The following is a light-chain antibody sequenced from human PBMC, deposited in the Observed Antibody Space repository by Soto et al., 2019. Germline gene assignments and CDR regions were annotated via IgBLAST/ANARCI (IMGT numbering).Light chain of an antibody. V-gene: IGKV3-11*01. CDR1: QSVSSY. J-gene: IGKJ5*01. CDR2: DAS. CDR3: QQGGT. Sequence: EIVLTQSPATLSLSPGERATLSCRASQSVSSYLAWYQQKPGQAPRLLIYDASNRATGIPARFSGSGSGTDFTLTISSLEPKDFEVYYCQQGGTFGQGTRLEIK.